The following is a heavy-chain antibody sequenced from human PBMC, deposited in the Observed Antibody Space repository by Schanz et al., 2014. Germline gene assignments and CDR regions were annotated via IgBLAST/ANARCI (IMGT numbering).Heavy chain of an antibody. CDR1: GGTFSTYT. Sequence: QVQLVQSGAEVKKPGASVKVSCKASGGTFSTYTISWVRQAPGQGLEWMGIVNPSVRGTHFAREFQGRVTVTSDTSTSTVYMELSGLRSEDTAVYYCARDRLECGAECYSVEVFEIWGQGTLVIVSS. J-gene: IGHJ4*02. CDR3: ARDRLECGAECYSVEVFEI. V-gene: IGHV1-46*01. CDR2: VNPSVRGT. D-gene: IGHD2-21*01.